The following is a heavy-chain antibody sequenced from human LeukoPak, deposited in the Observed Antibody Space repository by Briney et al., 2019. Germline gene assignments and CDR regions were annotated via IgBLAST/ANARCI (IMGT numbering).Heavy chain of an antibody. D-gene: IGHD6-19*01. CDR2: IYYSGST. V-gene: IGHV4-59*01. CDR1: GGSISSYY. CDR3: AGAVAADYYYYYYMDV. Sequence: SETLSLTCTVSGGSISSYYWSWIRQPPGKGLEWIGYIYYSGSTNYNPSLKSRVTISVDTSKNHFSLKLSSVTAADTAVYYCAGAVAADYYYYYYMDVWGKGTTVTVSS. J-gene: IGHJ6*03.